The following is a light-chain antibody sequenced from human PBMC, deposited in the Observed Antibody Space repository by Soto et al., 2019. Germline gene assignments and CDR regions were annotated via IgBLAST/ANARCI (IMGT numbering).Light chain of an antibody. V-gene: IGKV3-11*01. CDR1: QSVSNY. Sequence: EIVLTQSPATLSLSPGERVTLSCRASQSVSNYLGWYQQKPGQAPRLLIYDASNRATGISARFSGSGSGIDFTLTISSLEPEDSAVYYCQQRSNWPLTFGGGTKVEIK. CDR2: DAS. J-gene: IGKJ4*01. CDR3: QQRSNWPLT.